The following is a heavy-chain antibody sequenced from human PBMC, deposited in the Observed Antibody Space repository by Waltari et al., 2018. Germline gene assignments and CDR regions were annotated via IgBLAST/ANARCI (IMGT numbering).Heavy chain of an antibody. Sequence: QLQLQESGPGLVKPSATLSLTCSVSGVSITSNRPYWGWIRQPPGQGLEWIGTVSYSGATYTSPSLESRVTVSRDTSKNHLSLKLVSVTAADTAVYYCATYIGASVGTAAFDVWGQGTMVTVSS. CDR2: VSYSGAT. J-gene: IGHJ3*01. V-gene: IGHV4-39*02. CDR1: GVSITSNRPY. D-gene: IGHD5-12*01. CDR3: ATYIGASVGTAAFDV.